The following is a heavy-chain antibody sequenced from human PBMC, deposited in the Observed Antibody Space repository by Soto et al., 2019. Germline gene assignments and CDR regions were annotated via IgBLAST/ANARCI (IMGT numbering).Heavy chain of an antibody. CDR1: GGSISSCGYS. J-gene: IGHJ3*02. Sequence: PSETLSLTCAVSGGSISSCGYSWSWIRQPPGKGLEWIGYIYHSGSTYYNPSLKSRVTISVDRSKNQFSLKLSSVTAADTAVYYCARVKIVAATGGDDAFDIWGKGTMVTVSS. D-gene: IGHD1-26*01. CDR2: IYHSGST. CDR3: ARVKIVAATGGDDAFDI. V-gene: IGHV4-30-2*01.